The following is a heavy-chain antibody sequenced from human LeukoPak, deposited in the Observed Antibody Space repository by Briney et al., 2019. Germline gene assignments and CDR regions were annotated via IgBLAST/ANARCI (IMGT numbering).Heavy chain of an antibody. D-gene: IGHD7-27*01. CDR2: IYYSGST. V-gene: IGHV4-39*07. J-gene: IGHJ4*02. CDR1: GDSISSSSSY. CDR3: ASRKLGNDY. Sequence: SETLSLTCTVSGDSISSSSSYWGWIRQPPGKGLEWIGSIYYSGSTYYNPSLKSRVTISADTSKNQFSLKLISVTAADTAVYYCASRKLGNDYWGQGTLVTVSS.